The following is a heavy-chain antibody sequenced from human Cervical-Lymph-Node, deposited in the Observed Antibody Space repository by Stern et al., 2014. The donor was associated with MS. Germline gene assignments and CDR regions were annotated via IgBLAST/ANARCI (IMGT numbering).Heavy chain of an antibody. J-gene: IGHJ4*02. Sequence: EVQLLESGGGLVEPGGSLRLSCAASGFNFRTFTMSWVRQAPGKGLECVPSISSSNSYTYYADSVKGRFTISRDNAKTSLYLQMDSLRAEDTAVYYCVRDRGLATVTSYFDYWGQGILVTVSS. D-gene: IGHD4-17*01. CDR2: ISSSNSYT. CDR3: VRDRGLATVTSYFDY. V-gene: IGHV3-21*01. CDR1: GFNFRTFT.